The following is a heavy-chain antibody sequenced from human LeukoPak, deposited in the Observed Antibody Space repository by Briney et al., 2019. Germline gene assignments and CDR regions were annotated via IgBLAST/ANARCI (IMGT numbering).Heavy chain of an antibody. CDR1: GFTFSNYA. J-gene: IGHJ4*02. V-gene: IGHV3-23*01. CDR3: AKSGANYDILTGYYPNQYYFDY. Sequence: PGGSLRLSCAASGFTFSNYAMSWVRQAPGKGLECVSALSASGDITYYADSVKGRFTVSRDNSKNTLYLQMNSLRAEDTAVYYCAKSGANYDILTGYYPNQYYFDYWGQGTLVTVSS. CDR2: LSASGDIT. D-gene: IGHD3-9*01.